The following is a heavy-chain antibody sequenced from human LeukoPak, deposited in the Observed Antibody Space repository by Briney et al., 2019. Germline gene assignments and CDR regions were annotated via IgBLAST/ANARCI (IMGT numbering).Heavy chain of an antibody. J-gene: IGHJ4*02. Sequence: ASVKVSCKASGYTFTGYYMHWVRQAPGQGLEWMGWINPNSGGTNYAQKFQARVTMTRDTSISTAHMELSRLTSADTAVYYCARKGQWLVSSDYWGQGTLVTVSS. CDR1: GYTFTGYY. V-gene: IGHV1-2*02. D-gene: IGHD6-19*01. CDR3: ARKGQWLVSSDY. CDR2: INPNSGGT.